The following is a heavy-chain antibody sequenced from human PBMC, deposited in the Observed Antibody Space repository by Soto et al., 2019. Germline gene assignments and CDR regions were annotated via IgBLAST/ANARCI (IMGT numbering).Heavy chain of an antibody. D-gene: IGHD3-10*01. CDR1: GYSFTSYW. J-gene: IGHJ6*03. CDR3: ARRPNTLNYYAMDV. CDR2: IYPRDSDT. V-gene: IGHV5-51*01. Sequence: PGESLKISCKGSGYSFTSYWIGWVRQMPGKGLEWMGIIYPRDSDTRYIPSFQGQVTISADKSISTAYLQWSSLKASDTAIYYCARRPNTLNYYAMDVCGEGTMVTVAS.